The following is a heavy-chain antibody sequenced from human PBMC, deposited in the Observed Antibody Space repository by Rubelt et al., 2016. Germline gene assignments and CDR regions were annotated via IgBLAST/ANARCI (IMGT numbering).Heavy chain of an antibody. Sequence: QGPRTGLEWVSVIYSGGSTYYADSVKGRFTISRDNSKNTLYLQMNSLRAEDTAVYYCARDGGSLDYWGQGTLVTVSS. J-gene: IGHJ4*02. D-gene: IGHD1-26*01. V-gene: IGHV3-53*05. CDR3: ARDGGSLDY. CDR2: IYSGGST.